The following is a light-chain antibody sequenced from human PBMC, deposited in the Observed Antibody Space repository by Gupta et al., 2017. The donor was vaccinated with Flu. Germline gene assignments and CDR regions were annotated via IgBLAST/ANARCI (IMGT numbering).Light chain of an antibody. CDR3: TQEKHCPFP. Sequence: DVVMTQSPLSLPVALGQPASISCRSSQRLVYIDGITYLDWFHQRPGQSPRRLFYKVSNRDSGVPDRFIGSGSGTDFTLEISRGEAEDVGIYYCTQEKHCPFPLGQGTPLEIK. CDR2: KVS. V-gene: IGKV2-30*01. CDR1: QRLVYIDGITY. J-gene: IGKJ2*01.